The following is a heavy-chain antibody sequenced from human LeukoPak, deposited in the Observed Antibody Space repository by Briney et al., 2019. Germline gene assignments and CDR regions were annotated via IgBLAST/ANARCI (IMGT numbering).Heavy chain of an antibody. CDR1: GYGFTSYW. D-gene: IGHD5-18*01. Sequence: GESLKISCKASGYGFTSYWIGWVRQMPGKGLEWMGIIDPSDSETRYTPSFQGQVTISVDRSLTTACLQWNSLKASDTAMYYCARQTAMGRSGDYWGQGTLVTVSS. CDR3: ARQTAMGRSGDY. CDR2: IDPSDSET. V-gene: IGHV5-51*01. J-gene: IGHJ4*02.